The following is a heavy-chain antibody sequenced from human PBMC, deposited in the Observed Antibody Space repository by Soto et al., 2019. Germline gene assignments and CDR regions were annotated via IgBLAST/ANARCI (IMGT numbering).Heavy chain of an antibody. D-gene: IGHD3-22*01. CDR1: GFTFSSYG. CDR3: AKGGYYDSSGYLGWLDY. Sequence: QVQLVESGGGVVQPGRALRLSCAASGFTFSSYGRHWVRQAPGKGLGWVAVISYDGSNRYYADSVKGRFTISRDNSNNTLNLQMNSLRDEDTAVYYCAKGGYYDSSGYLGWLDYWGQGTLVTVSS. J-gene: IGHJ4*02. V-gene: IGHV3-30*18. CDR2: ISYDGSNR.